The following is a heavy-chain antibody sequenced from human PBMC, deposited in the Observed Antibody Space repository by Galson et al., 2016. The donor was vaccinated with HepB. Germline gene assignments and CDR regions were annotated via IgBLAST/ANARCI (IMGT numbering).Heavy chain of an antibody. CDR2: MYYGGST. CDR3: VSTSRESSCSTSSCYIDY. D-gene: IGHD2-2*01. Sequence: TLSLTCTVSGGSISSGSHYWGWIRQPPGKGLEWIGTMYYGGSTYFNPSPKSRATISVDTPNKQVSLKLTSVTAADTAVYYCVSTSRESSCSTSSCYIDYWGQGTLVTVSP. J-gene: IGHJ4*02. V-gene: IGHV4-39*01. CDR1: GGSISSGSHY.